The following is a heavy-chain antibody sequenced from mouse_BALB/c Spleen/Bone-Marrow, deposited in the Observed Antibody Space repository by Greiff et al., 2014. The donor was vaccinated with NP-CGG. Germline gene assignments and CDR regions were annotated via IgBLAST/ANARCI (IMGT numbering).Heavy chain of an antibody. CDR2: INPHNDGT. J-gene: IGHJ4*01. V-gene: IGHV1-14*01. Sequence: VQLKQSGPELVKPGASVKMSCKASGYTFTSYVMHWVKQKPGQGLEWIGYINPHNDGTKYNEKFKGKATLTSDKSSSTAYMELSSLTSEDAAVYYGARGDYDMDDWGQGTSVTVSS. CDR1: GYTFTSYV. CDR3: ARGDYDMDD.